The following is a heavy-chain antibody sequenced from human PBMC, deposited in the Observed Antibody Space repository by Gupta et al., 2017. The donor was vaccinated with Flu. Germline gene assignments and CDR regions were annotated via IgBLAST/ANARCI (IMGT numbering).Heavy chain of an antibody. CDR2: ISSNGGLT. CDR3: AKGAAPGYWYFDL. V-gene: IGHV3-64*02. D-gene: IGHD6-13*01. Sequence: GGSLRLSCAASGFTFSSYGMHWVRQAPGKELEYVSAISSNGGLTYYADSVRGRFTISRDNSKNTLSLQMGSLRPDDMAVYYCAKGAAPGYWYFDLWGRGTLVTVSS. J-gene: IGHJ2*01. CDR1: GFTFSSYG.